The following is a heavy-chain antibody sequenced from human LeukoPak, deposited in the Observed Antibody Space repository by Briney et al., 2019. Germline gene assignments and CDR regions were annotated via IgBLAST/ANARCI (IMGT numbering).Heavy chain of an antibody. CDR1: GFTFSDYY. D-gene: IGHD3-3*01. J-gene: IGHJ6*03. CDR3: GRSGYYYYMDV. Sequence: GGALRLSCAASGFTFSDYYMSWIRQAPGKGGEGVSYISSSGSTIYYADSVKGRFTISRDNAKNSLYLQMNSLRAEDTAVYYCGRSGYYYYMDVWGKGTTVTVTS. V-gene: IGHV3-11*01. CDR2: ISSSGSTI.